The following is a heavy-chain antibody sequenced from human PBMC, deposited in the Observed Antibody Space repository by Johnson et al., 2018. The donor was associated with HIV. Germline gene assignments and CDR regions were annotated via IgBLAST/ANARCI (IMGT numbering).Heavy chain of an antibody. J-gene: IGHJ3*01. CDR1: GFTFSDYY. CDR2: ISSSGISI. CDR3: ARDSTPWGGDYVGYAFDL. V-gene: IGHV3-11*04. D-gene: IGHD4-17*01. Sequence: QVQLVESGGGLVKPGGSLRLSCAASGFTFSDYYMSWIRQAPGKGLECLSYISSSGISIYYIDSVKGRFTISRDNAKNSLYLQMSSLRAEDPAVYFCARDSTPWGGDYVGYAFDLWGQGTMVTVSS.